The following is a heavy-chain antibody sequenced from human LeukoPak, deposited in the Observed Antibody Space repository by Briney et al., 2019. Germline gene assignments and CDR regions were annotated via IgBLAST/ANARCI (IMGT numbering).Heavy chain of an antibody. D-gene: IGHD3-10*01. CDR1: GGSLRGYY. Sequence: SETLSLTCTVSGGSLRGYYWSWIRHPPGKGLEWIGFIYYSGSTKYNPSLKSRVTISVDTSKNQFSLKLTSVTAADTAVYYCARYGSGSYSDDHFQHWGQGTLVTVSS. CDR2: IYYSGST. CDR3: ARYGSGSYSDDHFQH. V-gene: IGHV4-59*08. J-gene: IGHJ1*01.